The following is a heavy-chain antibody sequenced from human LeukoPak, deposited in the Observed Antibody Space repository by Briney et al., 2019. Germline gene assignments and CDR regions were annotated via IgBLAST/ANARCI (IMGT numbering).Heavy chain of an antibody. D-gene: IGHD2-21*02. CDR2: IIPIFGTA. CDR3: ARGVVTATTFFDY. J-gene: IGHJ4*02. CDR1: GGTFSSYA. Sequence: GASVKVSCKASGGTFSSYAISWVRQAPGQGLEWMGGIIPIFGTANYAQKFQGRVTITADESTSTAYMELSSLRSEDTAVYYCARGVVTATTFFDYWGQGTLVTVSS. V-gene: IGHV1-69*13.